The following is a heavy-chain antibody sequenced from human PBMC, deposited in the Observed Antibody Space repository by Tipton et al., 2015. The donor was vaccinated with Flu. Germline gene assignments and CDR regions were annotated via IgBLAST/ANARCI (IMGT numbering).Heavy chain of an antibody. D-gene: IGHD1-14*01. CDR2: MYTRGTS. Sequence: TLSLTCTVSGGPISSGSHSWSWIRQPAGKGLEWLGRMYTRGTSNYNPSLKSRLTILFDTSKNQFSLRLTPVTAADTAVYYCARDHEWRNRYFDLWGRGTLVAVSS. V-gene: IGHV4-61*02. CDR3: ARDHEWRNRYFDL. CDR1: GGPISSGSHS. J-gene: IGHJ2*01.